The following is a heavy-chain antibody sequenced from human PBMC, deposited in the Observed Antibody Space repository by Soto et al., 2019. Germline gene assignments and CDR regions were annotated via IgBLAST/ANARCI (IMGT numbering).Heavy chain of an antibody. CDR1: GFTFSSYG. CDR3: ARTLEYSSSSPY. J-gene: IGHJ4*02. CDR2: IWYDGSNK. D-gene: IGHD6-6*01. Sequence: RRLSCAASGFTFSSYGMHWVRQAPGKGLEWVAVIWYDGSNKYYADSVKGRFTISRDNSKNTLYLQMNSLRAEDTAVYYCARTLEYSSSSPYWGQGTLVTVSS. V-gene: IGHV3-33*01.